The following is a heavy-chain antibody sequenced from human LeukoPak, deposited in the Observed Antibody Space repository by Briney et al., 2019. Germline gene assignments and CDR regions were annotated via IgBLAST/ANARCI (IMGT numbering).Heavy chain of an antibody. D-gene: IGHD2-2*01. V-gene: IGHV3-74*01. CDR1: GFTFSSYW. CDR2: INSDGSST. J-gene: IGHJ4*02. CDR3: ATASRYCSSTSCRDY. Sequence: PGGSLRPSCAASGFTFSSYWMHWVRQAPGKGLVWVSRINSDGSSTSYADSVKGRFTISRDNAKNTLCLQMNSLRAEDTAVYYCATASRYCSSTSCRDYWGQGTLVTVSS.